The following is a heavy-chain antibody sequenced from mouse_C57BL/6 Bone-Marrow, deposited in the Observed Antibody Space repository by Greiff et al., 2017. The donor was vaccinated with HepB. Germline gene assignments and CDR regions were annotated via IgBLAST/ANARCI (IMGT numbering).Heavy chain of an antibody. V-gene: IGHV10-1*01. CDR1: GFSFNTYA. Sequence: EVQLVESGGGLVQPKGSLKLPCAASGFSFNTYAMNWVRQAPGKGLEWVARIRSKSNNYATYYADSVKDRFTISRDDSESMLYLQMNNLKTEDTAMYYCVRDYYGSTLYWYFDVWGTGTTVTVSS. J-gene: IGHJ1*03. CDR2: IRSKSNNYAT. CDR3: VRDYYGSTLYWYFDV. D-gene: IGHD1-1*01.